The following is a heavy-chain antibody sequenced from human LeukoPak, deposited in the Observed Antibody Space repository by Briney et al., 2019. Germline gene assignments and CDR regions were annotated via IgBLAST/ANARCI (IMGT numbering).Heavy chain of an antibody. Sequence: PGGSLKLSCAASGFTFSSYWMIWVRQAPGKGLEWVANIKQDGSEKHYVDSVKGRFTISRDNAKNSLYLQMNSLRAEDTAVYYCARAKAYYYMDVWGKGTTVTISS. CDR2: IKQDGSEK. CDR1: GFTFSSYW. J-gene: IGHJ6*03. V-gene: IGHV3-7*04. CDR3: ARAKAYYYMDV.